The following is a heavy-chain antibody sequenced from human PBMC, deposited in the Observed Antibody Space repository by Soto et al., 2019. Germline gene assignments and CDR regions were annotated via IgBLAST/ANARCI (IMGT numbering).Heavy chain of an antibody. J-gene: IGHJ5*02. V-gene: IGHV4-31*03. CDR3: ARSPLSMVRAPTWFDP. CDR1: GGSISSGGYY. D-gene: IGHD3-10*01. Sequence: QVQLQESGPGLVKPSQTLSLTCTVSGGSISSGGYYWSWIRQHPGKGLEWIGYIYYSGSTYYNPSLKSRVTISVDTSKNQFSLKLRSVTAADTAVYYCARSPLSMVRAPTWFDPWGQGTLVTVSS. CDR2: IYYSGST.